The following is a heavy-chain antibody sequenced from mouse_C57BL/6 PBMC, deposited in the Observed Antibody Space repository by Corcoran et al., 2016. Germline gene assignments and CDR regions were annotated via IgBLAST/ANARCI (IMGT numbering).Heavy chain of an antibody. CDR1: GYRITDHN. CDR3: ARRGLLRGAMDY. CDR2: INPNNGGT. D-gene: IGHD2-3*01. J-gene: IGHJ4*01. Sequence: EVQLQQSGPELVKPGASVKIPCKASGYRITDHNMDWVKQSHGRSLEWIGDINPNNGGTIYNQKFKGKATLTVDKSSSTAYMELRSLTSEDTAVYYWARRGLLRGAMDYWGQGTSVTVSS. V-gene: IGHV1-18*01.